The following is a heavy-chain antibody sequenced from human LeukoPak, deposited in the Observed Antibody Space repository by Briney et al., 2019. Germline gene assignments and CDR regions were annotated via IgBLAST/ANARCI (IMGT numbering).Heavy chain of an antibody. V-gene: IGHV3-74*01. Sequence: GGSLRLSCAASGFTFSSYWMHWVRQAPGKGLLWVSRINSDGSTTSYADSVKGRFSISRFNAKETLYLQMNSLRVEDTAVYYCARGTDDIDIWGQGTLVTVSS. J-gene: IGHJ3*02. D-gene: IGHD3-9*01. CDR3: ARGTDDIDI. CDR1: GFTFSSYW. CDR2: INSDGSTT.